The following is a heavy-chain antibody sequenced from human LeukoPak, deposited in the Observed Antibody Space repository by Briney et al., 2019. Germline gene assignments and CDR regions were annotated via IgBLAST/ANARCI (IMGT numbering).Heavy chain of an antibody. CDR1: GFTFDDYT. V-gene: IGHV3-43*01. Sequence: GGSLRLACAASGFTFDDYTMHWVRQAPGKGLEWVSLISWDGGSTYYADSVKGRFTISRDNSKNSLYLQMNSLRTEDTALYYCAKDWVAAGPFDYWGQGTLVTVSS. CDR2: ISWDGGST. CDR3: AKDWVAAGPFDY. D-gene: IGHD6-13*01. J-gene: IGHJ4*02.